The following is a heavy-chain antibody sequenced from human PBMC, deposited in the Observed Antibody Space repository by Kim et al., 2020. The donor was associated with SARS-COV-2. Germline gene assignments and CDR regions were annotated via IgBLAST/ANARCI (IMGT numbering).Heavy chain of an antibody. J-gene: IGHJ3*02. V-gene: IGHV3-73*01. CDR1: GFTFSDSA. Sequence: GGSLRLSCAASGFTFSDSATYWVRQASGKGLEWVSRIRSKANSYATAYDVTVKGRFIISRDDSKNTAYLQMNSLKTEDTAIYYCTRVPPYSNSWWDAFDIWGQGTMVTVSS. CDR2: IRSKANSYAT. CDR3: TRVPPYSNSWWDAFDI. D-gene: IGHD6-13*01.